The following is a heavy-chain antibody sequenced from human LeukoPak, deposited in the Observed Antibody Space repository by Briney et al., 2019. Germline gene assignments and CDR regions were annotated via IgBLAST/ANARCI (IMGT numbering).Heavy chain of an antibody. CDR3: ARDLHIVVVTAPGDAYDV. CDR2: ISSSGSTR. D-gene: IGHD2-21*02. CDR1: GFSFSNE. Sequence: GGSLRLSCAASGFSFSNEMNWVRQAPGKGLEWVSYISSSGSTRYYADSVKGRFTMSRDNAKNSLYLQMNSLRAEDTAVYYCARDLHIVVVTAPGDAYDVWGQGTMVTVSS. J-gene: IGHJ3*01. V-gene: IGHV3-48*03.